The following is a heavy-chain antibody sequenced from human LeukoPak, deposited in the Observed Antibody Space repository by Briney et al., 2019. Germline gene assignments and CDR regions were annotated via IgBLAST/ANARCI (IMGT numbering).Heavy chain of an antibody. Sequence: ASVKVSRKASGGTFTSFVITWVRQAPGQGLEWMGKVLPIFGTTHYAQKFQGRVTISADNSTSTAYMELSRLRSDDTAVYYCARRFYYDKSGYSEFWGQGSLVTVSS. D-gene: IGHD3-22*01. J-gene: IGHJ4*02. CDR2: VLPIFGTT. CDR1: GGTFTSFV. V-gene: IGHV1-69*06. CDR3: ARRFYYDKSGYSEF.